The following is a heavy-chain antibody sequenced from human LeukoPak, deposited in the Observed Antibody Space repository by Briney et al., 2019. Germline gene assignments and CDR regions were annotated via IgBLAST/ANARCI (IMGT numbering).Heavy chain of an antibody. V-gene: IGHV4-38-2*02. CDR1: DYSIASGYY. CDR2: TYHSGSL. Sequence: NTSETLSLTCTVSDYSIASGYYWGWIRQSPGKGLEWIGSTYHSGSLFYNPSLKSRVTISVDTSKNQFSLKLSSVTAADTAVYYCARQVVVVVAAGGHMEVWGKGATVTISS. J-gene: IGHJ6*03. D-gene: IGHD2-15*01. CDR3: ARQVVVVVAAGGHMEV.